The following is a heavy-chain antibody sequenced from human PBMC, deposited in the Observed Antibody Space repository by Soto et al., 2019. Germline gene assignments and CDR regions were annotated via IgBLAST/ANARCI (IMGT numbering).Heavy chain of an antibody. V-gene: IGHV6-1*01. CDR3: AHTPGYYDSSGYSTPYFDY. CDR2: TYYRSKRYN. Sequence: SQTLSLTCAISGDSVSSNSAAWNWIRQSPSRGLEWLGRTYYRSKRYNDYAVSVKSRITINPDTSKNQFSLQLNSVTPEDTAVYYCAHTPGYYDSSGYSTPYFDYWGQGTLVTVSS. CDR1: GDSVSSNSAA. D-gene: IGHD3-22*01. J-gene: IGHJ4*02.